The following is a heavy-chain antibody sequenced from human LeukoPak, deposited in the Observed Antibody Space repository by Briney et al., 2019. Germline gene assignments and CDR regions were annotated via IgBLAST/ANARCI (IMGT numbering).Heavy chain of an antibody. CDR2: IYSGGST. J-gene: IGHJ4*02. CDR1: EFTFSSYN. V-gene: IGHV3-66*01. CDR3: ARGSSGYHNT. D-gene: IGHD5-12*01. Sequence: GGSLRLSCAASEFTFSSYNMNWVRQAPGKGLEWVSLIYSGGSTYYADSVKGRFTISRDNSKNTLYLQMNSLRVEDTAVYYCARGSSGYHNTGGQGTLVTVSS.